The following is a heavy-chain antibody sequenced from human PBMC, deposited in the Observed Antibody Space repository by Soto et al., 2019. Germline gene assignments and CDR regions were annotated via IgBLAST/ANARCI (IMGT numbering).Heavy chain of an antibody. V-gene: IGHV4-4*02. J-gene: IGHJ4*02. Sequence: SETLSLTCAVSGGSITSSNWWSWVRQPPGQGLEWIGEIYHSGSTKSNTSLKSRVTISVDKTKNQVSLKLSSVAAADTAVYYCARSGRTMVRGNFDYWGQGTLVTVSS. D-gene: IGHD3-10*01. CDR2: IYHSGST. CDR1: GGSITSSNW. CDR3: ARSGRTMVRGNFDY.